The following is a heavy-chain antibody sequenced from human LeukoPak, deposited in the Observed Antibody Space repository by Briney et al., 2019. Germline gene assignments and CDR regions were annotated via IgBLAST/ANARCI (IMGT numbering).Heavy chain of an antibody. V-gene: IGHV1-58*02. J-gene: IGHJ6*02. D-gene: IGHD3-10*01. Sequence: SVKVSCKASGFTFTSSAMQWVRQARGQRLEWIGWIVVGSGNTNYAQKFQERVTITRDMSTSTAYKELSSLRSEDTAVNYCAADSGYYGSGSQSGYYYYYGMDVWGQGTTVTVSS. CDR1: GFTFTSSA. CDR3: AADSGYYGSGSQSGYYYYYGMDV. CDR2: IVVGSGNT.